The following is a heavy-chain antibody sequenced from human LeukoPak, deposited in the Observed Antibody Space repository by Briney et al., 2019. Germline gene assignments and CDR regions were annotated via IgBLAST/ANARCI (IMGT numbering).Heavy chain of an antibody. V-gene: IGHV4-59*01. CDR1: GGSINNYY. J-gene: IGHJ4*02. CDR2: IYYSGTT. D-gene: IGHD6-13*01. Sequence: PSETLSLTCSVSGGSINNYYWNWIRQPPGKGLEWIGYIYYSGTTNYNPSLRSRVTISIDTSKNQFSLKLTSVTAADTAVYYCARGGSMAAADWGQGTLVTVSS. CDR3: ARGGSMAAAD.